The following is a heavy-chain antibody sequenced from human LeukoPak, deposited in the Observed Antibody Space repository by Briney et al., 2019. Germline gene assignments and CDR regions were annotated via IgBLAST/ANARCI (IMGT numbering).Heavy chain of an antibody. D-gene: IGHD5/OR15-5a*01. V-gene: IGHV1-18*01. CDR2: ISAYNGDT. Sequence: ASVKVSCKASGYTFNTYGISWVRQAPGQGLEWMGWISAYNGDTNYAQKVQGRVTMTTDTSTSTLYMELRSLRSDDTAVYYCARCRASLRTPPYWYFDLWGRGTLVTVSS. CDR3: ARCRASLRTPPYWYFDL. CDR1: GYTFNTYG. J-gene: IGHJ2*01.